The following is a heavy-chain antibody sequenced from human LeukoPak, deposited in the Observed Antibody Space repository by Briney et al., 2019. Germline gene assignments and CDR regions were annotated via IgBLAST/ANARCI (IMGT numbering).Heavy chain of an antibody. CDR1: GFTFSSYS. Sequence: GGSLRLSCAASGFTFSSYSMNWVRQAPGKGLEWVSYISSSSSTIYYADSVKGRFTISRDNAKNSLYLQMNSLRAEDTAVYYCASDYYYDSSGYSDYWGQGTLVTVSS. V-gene: IGHV3-48*04. CDR3: ASDYYYDSSGYSDY. CDR2: ISSSSSTI. J-gene: IGHJ4*02. D-gene: IGHD3-22*01.